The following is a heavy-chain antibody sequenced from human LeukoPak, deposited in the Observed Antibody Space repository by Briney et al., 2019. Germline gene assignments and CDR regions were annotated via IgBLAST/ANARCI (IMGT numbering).Heavy chain of an antibody. J-gene: IGHJ4*02. Sequence: PGGSLRLSCAASGFTFSTYGMHWVRQAPGKGLEWVSYITSSSSPIYYADSVKGRFTISRDNAKSSLYLQMSSLRAEDTAMYYCARRVWGNSYYFDYWGQGTLVTVSS. CDR1: GFTFSTYG. CDR3: ARRVWGNSYYFDY. V-gene: IGHV3-48*04. D-gene: IGHD3-16*01. CDR2: ITSSSSPI.